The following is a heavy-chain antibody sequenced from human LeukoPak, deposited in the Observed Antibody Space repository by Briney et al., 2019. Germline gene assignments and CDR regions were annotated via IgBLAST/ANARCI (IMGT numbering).Heavy chain of an antibody. D-gene: IGHD2-2*01. J-gene: IGHJ4*02. CDR1: GYTFTGYY. CDR3: ARVNIVVVPAARYSFDY. V-gene: IGHV1-2*02. Sequence: ASVKVSCKASGYTFTGYYMHWVRQAPGQGLEWMGWINPNSGGTNYAQKFQGRVTMTRDTSISTAYMELSRLRSDDTAVYYCARVNIVVVPAARYSFDYWGQGTLVTVSS. CDR2: INPNSGGT.